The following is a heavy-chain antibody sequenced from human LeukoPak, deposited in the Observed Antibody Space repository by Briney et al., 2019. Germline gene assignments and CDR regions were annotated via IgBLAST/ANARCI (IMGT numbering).Heavy chain of an antibody. CDR1: GYTFTSYD. J-gene: IGHJ5*02. D-gene: IGHD3-3*01. Sequence: ASVKVSCKASGYTFTSYDINWVRQATGQGLEWMGWMNPNSGNTGYAQKFQGRVTITRNTSISTAYMELSSLRSEDTAVYYCARGAYYDFWSGYYGTNWFDPWGQGTLVTVSS. V-gene: IGHV1-8*03. CDR3: ARGAYYDFWSGYYGTNWFDP. CDR2: MNPNSGNT.